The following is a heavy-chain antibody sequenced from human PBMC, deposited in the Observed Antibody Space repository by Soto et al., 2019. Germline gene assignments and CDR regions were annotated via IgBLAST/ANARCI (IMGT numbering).Heavy chain of an antibody. D-gene: IGHD3-16*02. CDR3: AGSSLIRLGDFSLFY. CDR2: ISAHNGDT. J-gene: IGHJ4*02. V-gene: IGHV1-18*01. Sequence: QVHLVQSGGEVKEPGASVKVSCQTSGYTFNNYGITWVRQAPGQGLEWVGWISAHNGDTNYAQSLRGRVTMTTDTSASTASMELRSLRSDDTAVYYCAGSSLIRLGDFSLFYWGQGTLVTVSS. CDR1: GYTFNNYG.